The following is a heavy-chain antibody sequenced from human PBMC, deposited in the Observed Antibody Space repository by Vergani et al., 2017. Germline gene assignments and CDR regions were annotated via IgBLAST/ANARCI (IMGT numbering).Heavy chain of an antibody. CDR1: GGTFSSNS. V-gene: IGHV1-69*13. D-gene: IGHD3-22*01. J-gene: IGHJ4*02. CDR3: ARSSGYYSYYFDF. CDR2: IIPIFGTT. Sequence: QGQLAQSGAEVKKPGSSVKVSCKASGGTFSSNSISWVRQAPGQGLEWMGRIIPIFGTTSYAQKFQGRVTILADESTSTAYMGLSSLGSEDPAVYYCARSSGYYSYYFDFWGQGTLVTVSS.